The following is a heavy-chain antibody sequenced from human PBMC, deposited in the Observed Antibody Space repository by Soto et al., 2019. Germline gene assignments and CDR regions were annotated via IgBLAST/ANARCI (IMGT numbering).Heavy chain of an antibody. CDR1: GYTFTSYD. J-gene: IGHJ4*02. V-gene: IGHV1-8*01. CDR3: ARERRDGYDN. D-gene: IGHD5-12*01. Sequence: QVQLVQSGAEVKKPGASVKVSCKASGYTFTSYDINWVRQATGQGLEWMGWMNPNSGNTAYAQKCXCRVTMTSNTSISTAYMELSSLRSEDTAVYYCARERRDGYDNWGQGTLVTVSS. CDR2: MNPNSGNT.